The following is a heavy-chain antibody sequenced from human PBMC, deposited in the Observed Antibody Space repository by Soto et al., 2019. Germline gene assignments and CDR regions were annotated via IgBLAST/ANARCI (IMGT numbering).Heavy chain of an antibody. J-gene: IGHJ4*02. V-gene: IGHV3-30*03. CDR3: ARDAYSYKYFPDY. D-gene: IGHD5-18*01. CDR2: ISKDGSKT. Sequence: PGGSLRLSCGASGFTFTNFAMHWVRQAPGKGLEWVAVISKDGSKTDFADSVKGRFTISRENSKNTVYLQMNSLTREDTALYYCARDAYSYKYFPDYWGLGTLVTVSS. CDR1: GFTFTNFA.